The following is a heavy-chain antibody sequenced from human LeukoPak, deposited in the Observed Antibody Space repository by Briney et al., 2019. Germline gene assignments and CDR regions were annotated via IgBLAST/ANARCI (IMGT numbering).Heavy chain of an antibody. V-gene: IGHV4-34*01. Sequence: PSETLSLTCAVYGGSFSGYYWSWIRQPPGKGLEWIGEINHSGSTNYNPSLKSRVTISVDTSKNQFSLKLSSVTAADTAVYYCARESGRITIFGVVTKAGGMDVWGQGTTVTVSS. CDR2: INHSGST. CDR1: GGSFSGYY. CDR3: ARESGRITIFGVVTKAGGMDV. J-gene: IGHJ6*02. D-gene: IGHD3-3*01.